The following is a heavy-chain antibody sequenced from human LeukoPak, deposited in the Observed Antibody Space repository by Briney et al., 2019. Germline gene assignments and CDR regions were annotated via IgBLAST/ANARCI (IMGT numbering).Heavy chain of an antibody. Sequence: GGSLRLSCAASGFTFSTYSMSWVRQAQGQGLERLSYISSSSSAIYYADSVKGRFTISRENAKNSLHLQMNSLRAEDTAVYYCARVRRYYDSSNYYFDYWGQGTLVTVSS. CDR1: GFTFSTYS. CDR3: ARVRRYYDSSNYYFDY. D-gene: IGHD3-22*01. J-gene: IGHJ4*02. CDR2: ISSSSSAI. V-gene: IGHV3-48*01.